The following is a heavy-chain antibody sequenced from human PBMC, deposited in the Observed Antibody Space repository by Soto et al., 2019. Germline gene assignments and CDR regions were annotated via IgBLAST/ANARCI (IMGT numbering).Heavy chain of an antibody. Sequence: PGESLKISCKGSGYTFTTFWIGWVRQLPGKGLEWMGIIYPGDSDTRYSPSFRGQVTMSADKSSTTVYLQWSSLKASDTAMYYCARLSHVHGDYVGAFDIWGQGTMVTVSS. CDR1: GYTFTTFW. CDR2: IYPGDSDT. CDR3: ARLSHVHGDYVGAFDI. D-gene: IGHD4-17*01. J-gene: IGHJ3*02. V-gene: IGHV5-51*01.